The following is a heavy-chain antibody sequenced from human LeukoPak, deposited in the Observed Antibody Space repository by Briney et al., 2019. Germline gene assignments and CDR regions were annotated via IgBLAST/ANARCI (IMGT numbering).Heavy chain of an antibody. J-gene: IGHJ4*02. CDR3: ARVGSSGWYVGY. CDR1: GFTFSSYA. D-gene: IGHD6-19*01. V-gene: IGHV3-23*01. CDR2: ISDTGATT. Sequence: GGSLRLSCAGSGFTFSSYAMSWVRQAPGKGLEWVSAISDTGATTYDADSVRGRFTISRDNAKNSLYLQMNSLRAEDTAVYYCARVGSSGWYVGYWGQGTLVTVSS.